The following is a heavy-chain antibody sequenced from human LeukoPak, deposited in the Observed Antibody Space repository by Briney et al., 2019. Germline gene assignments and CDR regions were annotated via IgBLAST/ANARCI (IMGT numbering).Heavy chain of an antibody. D-gene: IGHD3-10*01. CDR1: GFTFSSFR. Sequence: GGSLRLSCAASGFTFSSFRMSWVRLAPGKGREWVANIKQDGSEKYYVDSVKGRFTISRDNAKNSLYLQMNSLRAEDTAVYYCARDRVVRGVIISNYYYYYMDVWGKGTTVTVSS. CDR3: ARDRVVRGVIISNYYYYYMDV. J-gene: IGHJ6*03. CDR2: IKQDGSEK. V-gene: IGHV3-7*01.